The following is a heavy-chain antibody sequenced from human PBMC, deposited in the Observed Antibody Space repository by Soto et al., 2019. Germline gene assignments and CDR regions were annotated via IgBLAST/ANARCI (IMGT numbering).Heavy chain of an antibody. CDR3: ARDGRGTIVVVTAAPSTYYGMDV. CDR1: GFTFSSYG. Sequence: QVQLVESGGGVVQPGRSLRLSCAASGFTFSSYGMHWVRQAPGKGLEWVAVIWYDGSNKYYADSVKGRFTISRDNSKNEVYLQLNSLSAEGTAVYYCARDGRGTIVVVTAAPSTYYGMDVWGQGTTVTVSS. CDR2: IWYDGSNK. D-gene: IGHD2-21*02. V-gene: IGHV3-33*01. J-gene: IGHJ6*02.